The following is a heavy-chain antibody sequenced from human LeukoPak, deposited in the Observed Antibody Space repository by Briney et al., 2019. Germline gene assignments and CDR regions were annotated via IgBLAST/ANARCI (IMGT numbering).Heavy chain of an antibody. CDR1: GGSISSYY. CDR2: IYTSGST. CDR3: ARDPQGWGYYDSSGYYYAQDDAFDI. J-gene: IGHJ3*02. Sequence: SETLSLTCTVSGGSISSYYWSWIRQPAGKGLEWIGRIYTSGSTNYNPSLKSRVTMSVDTSKNQFSLKLSSVTAADTAVYYCARDPQGWGYYDSSGYYYAQDDAFDIWGQGTMVTVSS. D-gene: IGHD3-22*01. V-gene: IGHV4-4*07.